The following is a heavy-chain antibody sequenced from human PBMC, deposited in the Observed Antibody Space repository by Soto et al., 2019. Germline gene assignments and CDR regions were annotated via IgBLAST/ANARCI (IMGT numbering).Heavy chain of an antibody. J-gene: IGHJ6*02. CDR1: GLIFSDYH. CDR2: IRRKANSYTT. CDR3: ATLGGWSGGSSGMDV. D-gene: IGHD6-19*01. V-gene: IGHV3-72*01. Sequence: EVQLVESGGGLVQPGGSLRLSCAASGLIFSDYHMDWVRQAPGKGLEWVGRIRRKANSYTTEYAASVKGRFTISRDDSKNSLYLQMNRLKSEDTAVYYCATLGGWSGGSSGMDVWGQGTTVTVSS.